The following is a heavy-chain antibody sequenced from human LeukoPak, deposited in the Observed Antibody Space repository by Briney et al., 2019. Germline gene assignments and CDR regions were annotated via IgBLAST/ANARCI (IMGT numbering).Heavy chain of an antibody. CDR3: ARGVFDASGYYSHYYMNL. CDR1: GYTFTSYD. Sequence: ASVKVSCKASGYTFTSYDINWVRQATGQGLEWMGWMNPNSGNTGYAQKFQGRVTITRNTSISTAYMELSSLRSGDMAVYYCARGVFDASGYYSHYYMNLWGTGTTVIVSS. CDR2: MNPNSGNT. V-gene: IGHV1-8*03. J-gene: IGHJ6*03. D-gene: IGHD3-22*01.